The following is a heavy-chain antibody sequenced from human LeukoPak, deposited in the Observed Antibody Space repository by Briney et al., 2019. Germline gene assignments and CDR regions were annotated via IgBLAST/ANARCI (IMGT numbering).Heavy chain of an antibody. D-gene: IGHD3-10*01. CDR1: GFTFSSYA. CDR3: AREGYYGSGSPPSLYFDY. J-gene: IGHJ4*02. Sequence: GGSLRLSRAASGFTFSSYAMHWVRQAPGKGLEWVAVISYDGSNKYYADSVKGRFTISRDNSRSTLYSQMNSLRPEDTATYYCAREGYYGSGSPPSLYFDYWGQGTLVTVSS. V-gene: IGHV3-30*04. CDR2: ISYDGSNK.